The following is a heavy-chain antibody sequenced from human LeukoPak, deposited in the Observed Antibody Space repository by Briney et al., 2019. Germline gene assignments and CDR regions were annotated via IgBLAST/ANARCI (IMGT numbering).Heavy chain of an antibody. CDR1: GYTFTSYA. CDR3: ARDRKDSAPTWFDP. Sequence: GASVKVSCKASGYTFTSYAMHWVRQAPGQRLEWMAWINAGNGNTKYSQRFQGRVTITRDTSASTAYMELSSLTSEDTAVYYCARDRKDSAPTWFDPWGQGTLVIVPS. J-gene: IGHJ5*02. V-gene: IGHV1-3*01. D-gene: IGHD2-15*01. CDR2: INAGNGNT.